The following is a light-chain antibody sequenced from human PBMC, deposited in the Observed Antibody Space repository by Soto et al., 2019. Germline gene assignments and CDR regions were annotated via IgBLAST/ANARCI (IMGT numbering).Light chain of an antibody. CDR1: KLGDKY. CDR3: QAWDSGTAV. J-gene: IGLJ3*02. CDR2: QDS. Sequence: SYELTQPPSVSVSPGQTASITCSGDKLGDKYACWYQQKPGQSPVLVIYQDSKRPSGIPERFSGSNSGNTATLTISGTPAMDEADYYCQAWDSGTAVFGGGTKVTVL. V-gene: IGLV3-1*01.